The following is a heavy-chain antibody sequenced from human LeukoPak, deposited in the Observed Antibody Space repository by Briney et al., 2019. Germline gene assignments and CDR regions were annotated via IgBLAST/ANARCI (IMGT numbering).Heavy chain of an antibody. J-gene: IGHJ5*02. CDR3: ARDPMALDWFDP. CDR1: GFIFSSYG. D-gene: IGHD3-10*01. CDR2: IRYDGSKK. Sequence: GGSLRLSCAASGFIFSSYGMHWVRQAPGKGLEWVAFIRYDGSKKYYADSVKGRFTISRDNAKNTLYLQMNNLRAEDTAVYYCARDPMALDWFDPWGQGTLVTFSS. V-gene: IGHV3-30*02.